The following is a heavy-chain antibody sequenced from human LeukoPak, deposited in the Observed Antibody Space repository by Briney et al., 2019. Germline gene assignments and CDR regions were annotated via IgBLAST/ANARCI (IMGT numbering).Heavy chain of an antibody. CDR2: MNPNTGNT. Sequence: ASVKVSCKASGYSFTSHDINWLRQATGQGLEWLGWMNPNTGNTGYAQKFQGRVTMTRNTSISTAYMELSSLRSEDTAIYYCARNPRGLYNWFDPWGQGTLVTVSS. CDR1: GYSFTSHD. CDR3: ARNPRGLYNWFDP. V-gene: IGHV1-8*01. J-gene: IGHJ5*02.